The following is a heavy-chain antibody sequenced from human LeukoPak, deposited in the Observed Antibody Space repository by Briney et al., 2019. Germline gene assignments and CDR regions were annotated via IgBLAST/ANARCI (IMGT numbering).Heavy chain of an antibody. CDR1: GGSISSSSYF. J-gene: IGHJ4*02. V-gene: IGHV4-39*01. Sequence: SETLSLTCTVSGGSISSSSYFWGWIRQPPGKGLEWIGSINYSGSTDYNPSLKSRVTISVDASKNQFSLKMSSVTAADTAVYYCARHFDNWGQGTLVTVSS. CDR2: INYSGST. CDR3: ARHFDN.